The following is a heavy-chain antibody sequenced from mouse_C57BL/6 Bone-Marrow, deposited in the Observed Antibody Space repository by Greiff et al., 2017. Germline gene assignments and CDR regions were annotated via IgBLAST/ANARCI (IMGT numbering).Heavy chain of an antibody. CDR3: ARCSFCCAMDY. V-gene: IGHV14-3*01. CDR1: GFNIKNTY. J-gene: IGHJ4*01. CDR2: IDPANGTT. Sequence: EVQLQQSVAELVRPGASVKLSCTASGFNIKNTYMHWVKQRPEQGLEWIGWIDPANGTTKYAPKFQGQDTITADTASNTADLQLSSLTSEDTAMYYCARCSFCCAMDYWGQGTSVTVSA. D-gene: IGHD1-1*01.